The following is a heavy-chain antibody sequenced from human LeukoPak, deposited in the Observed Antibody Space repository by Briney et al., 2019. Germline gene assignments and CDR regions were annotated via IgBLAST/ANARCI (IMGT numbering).Heavy chain of an antibody. CDR3: ARELNAVAHS. CDR1: GFTFSSYS. V-gene: IGHV3-21*01. CDR2: TSSSSYI. D-gene: IGHD6-19*01. Sequence: PGGSLRLSCAASGFTFSSYSLNWVRQAPGKGLEWVSSTSSSSYIYYADSVKGRFTISRDNAKNSLYLQMNSLRAEDTAVYYCARELNAVAHSWGQGTLVTVSS. J-gene: IGHJ4*02.